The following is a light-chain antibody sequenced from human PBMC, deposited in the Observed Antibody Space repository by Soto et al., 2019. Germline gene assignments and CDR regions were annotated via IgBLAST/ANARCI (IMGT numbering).Light chain of an antibody. V-gene: IGKV3-20*01. CDR1: QSITSSY. CDR2: AAS. CDR3: QQCHSSPFT. J-gene: IGKJ3*01. Sequence: ESVLTQSPGTLSLSPGERASLSCRTSQSITSSYLAWYQHKPGQAPRLLIYAASNRATGVPDRFSGSGSGTDFTLIISRVEPEDFAVYYCQQCHSSPFTFGPGTKVDIK.